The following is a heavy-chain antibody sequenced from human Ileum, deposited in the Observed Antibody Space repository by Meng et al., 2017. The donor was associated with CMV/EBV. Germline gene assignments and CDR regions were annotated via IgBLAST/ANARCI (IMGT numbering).Heavy chain of an antibody. Sequence: SETLSLTCTVSGGSISSYYWSWIRQPPGKGLEWIGEINHSGSTNYNPSLKSRVTISVDTSKNQFSLKLSSVTAADTAVYYCARGRKERITIFGVVKHGMDVWGQGTTVTVSS. V-gene: IGHV4-34*01. CDR2: INHSGST. J-gene: IGHJ6*02. D-gene: IGHD3-3*01. CDR3: ARGRKERITIFGVVKHGMDV. CDR1: GGSISSYY.